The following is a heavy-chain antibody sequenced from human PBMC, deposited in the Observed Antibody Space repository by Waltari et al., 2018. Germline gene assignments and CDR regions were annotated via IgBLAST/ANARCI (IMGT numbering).Heavy chain of an antibody. CDR2: IYHSGST. V-gene: IGHV4-38-2*01. CDR3: CSGSPVSV. Sequence: QVQLQESGPGLVKPSETLSLTCAVSGYSISSGYYWGWIRQPPGKGLEWIGSIYHSGSTYYNPSLKSRVTISVDTSKNQFSLKLSSVTAADTAGYYCCSGSPVSVWGQGTLVTVSS. J-gene: IGHJ4*02. D-gene: IGHD3-10*02. CDR1: GYSISSGYY.